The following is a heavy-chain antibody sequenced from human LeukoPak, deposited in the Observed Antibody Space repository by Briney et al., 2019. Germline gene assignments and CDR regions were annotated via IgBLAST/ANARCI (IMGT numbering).Heavy chain of an antibody. J-gene: IGHJ2*01. Sequence: GGSLRLSCAASGFTFSSYSMNWVRQAPGKGLEWVSSISNSSSYIYYADSVKGRFTFSRDNAKNSPYLQMNSLRAEDTAVYYCAGSYSSSSLWYFDLWGRGTLVTVSS. V-gene: IGHV3-21*01. D-gene: IGHD6-6*01. CDR3: AGSYSSSSLWYFDL. CDR1: GFTFSSYS. CDR2: ISNSSSYI.